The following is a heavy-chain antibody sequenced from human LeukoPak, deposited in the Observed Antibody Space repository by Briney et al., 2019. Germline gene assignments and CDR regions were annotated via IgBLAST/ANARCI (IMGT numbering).Heavy chain of an antibody. J-gene: IGHJ5*02. V-gene: IGHV6-1*01. D-gene: IGHD2-2*01. CDR1: GDSLSSNSVT. CDR3: ARRLTQYDCFDP. CDR2: TYYRSTWYN. Sequence: SQTLSLTCAISGDSLSSNSVTWNWTRQSPSRGLEWRGRTYYRSTWYNDYAVSVRGRITVNPDTSKNQFSLHLNSVTPEGTAVYYCARRLTQYDCFDPWGQGILVTVSS.